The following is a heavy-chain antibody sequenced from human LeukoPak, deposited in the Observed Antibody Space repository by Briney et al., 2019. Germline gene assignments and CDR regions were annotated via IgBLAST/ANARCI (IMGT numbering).Heavy chain of an antibody. CDR1: GGSFSGYY. CDR2: INHSGST. CDR3: ARGGSSSWRGWFDP. J-gene: IGHJ5*02. D-gene: IGHD6-13*01. Sequence: SETLSLTCAVYGGSFSGYYWSWIRQPPGKGLEWIGEINHSGSTYYNPSLKSRVTISVDTSKNQFSLKLSSVTAADTAVYYCARGGSSSWRGWFDPWGQGTLVTVSS. V-gene: IGHV4-34*01.